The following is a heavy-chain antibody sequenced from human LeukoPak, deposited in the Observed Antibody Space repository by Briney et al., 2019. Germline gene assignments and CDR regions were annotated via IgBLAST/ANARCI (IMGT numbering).Heavy chain of an antibody. V-gene: IGHV3-48*04. D-gene: IGHD4-17*01. J-gene: IGHJ4*02. CDR1: GFTFSNYA. CDR3: ARGALDHATVTNYFEY. CDR2: ISSSGSTI. Sequence: PGRSLRLSCAASGFTFSNYALHWVRQAPGKGLEWVSYISSSGSTIYYADSVKGRFTISRDNAKNSLYLQMNSLRAEDTAVYYCARGALDHATVTNYFEYWGQGTLVTVSS.